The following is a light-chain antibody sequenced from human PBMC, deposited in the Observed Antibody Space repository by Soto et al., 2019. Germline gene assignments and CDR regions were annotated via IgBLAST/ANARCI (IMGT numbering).Light chain of an antibody. V-gene: IGKV3-15*01. J-gene: IGKJ4*01. CDR2: GAT. CDR3: QQYNNWPRS. CDR1: QNVNTN. Sequence: EVVMTQSPATLSVSPGERATLSCRASQNVNTNLAWYQQKPGQSPRLLIYGATSRATGIPARFSGSGSGTEFTLTISSLQSEDFAVYYCQQYNNWPRSFGGGTK.